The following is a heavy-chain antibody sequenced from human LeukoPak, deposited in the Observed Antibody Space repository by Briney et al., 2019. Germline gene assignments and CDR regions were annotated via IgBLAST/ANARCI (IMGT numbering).Heavy chain of an antibody. V-gene: IGHV3-66*03. J-gene: IGHJ4*02. CDR2: IYSDNT. CDR3: AKDLVDTAMVNDFDY. Sequence: PGGSLRLSCTVSGFTVSSNSMSWVRQAPGKGLEWVSFIYSDNTHYSDSVKGRFTISRDNSKNTLYLQMNSLRAEDTAVYYCAKDLVDTAMVNDFDYWGQGTLVTVSS. D-gene: IGHD5-18*01. CDR1: GFTVSSNS.